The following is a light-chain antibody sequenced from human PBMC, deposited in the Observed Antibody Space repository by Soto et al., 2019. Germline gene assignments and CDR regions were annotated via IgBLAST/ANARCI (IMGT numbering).Light chain of an antibody. CDR2: EGN. CDR3: CSYAGTNTFV. Sequence: QSALTQPASVSGSPGQSITISCTGTSSDVGSYNLVSWYQKHPGKAPKLMIYEGNKRPSGVSNRFSGSKSANTASLTISVLQTEDEADYYCCSYAGTNTFVFGTGTKVTVL. CDR1: SSDVGSYNL. V-gene: IGLV2-23*01. J-gene: IGLJ1*01.